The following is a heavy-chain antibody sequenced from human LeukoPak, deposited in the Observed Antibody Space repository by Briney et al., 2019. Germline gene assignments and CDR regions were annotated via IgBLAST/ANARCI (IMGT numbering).Heavy chain of an antibody. CDR1: GGSISSYY. D-gene: IGHD5-18*01. Sequence: SETLSLTCTVSGGSISSYYWSWIRQPPGKGLEWIGYIYYSGSTNYNPSLKSRVTISVDTSKNQFSLKLSSVTAADTAVYYCARDGGYSYGFDNWGQGTLVTVSS. CDR2: IYYSGST. V-gene: IGHV4-59*12. J-gene: IGHJ4*02. CDR3: ARDGGYSYGFDN.